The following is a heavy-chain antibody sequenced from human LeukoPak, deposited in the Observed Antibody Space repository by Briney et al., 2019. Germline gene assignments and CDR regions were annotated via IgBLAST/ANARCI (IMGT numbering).Heavy chain of an antibody. CDR3: AYGPHQTYGSGSYFIY. Sequence: PGGSLRLSCAASGFTFSSYWMHWVRQAPGKGLVWVSRINSDGSSTSYADSVKGRFTISRDNAKNTLYLQMNSLRAEDTAVYYCAYGPHQTYGSGSYFIYWGQGTLVTVSS. CDR1: GFTFSSYW. CDR2: INSDGSST. V-gene: IGHV3-74*01. J-gene: IGHJ4*02. D-gene: IGHD3-10*01.